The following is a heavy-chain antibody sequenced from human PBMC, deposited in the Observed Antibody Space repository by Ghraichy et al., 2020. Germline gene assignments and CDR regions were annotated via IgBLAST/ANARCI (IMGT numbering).Heavy chain of an antibody. CDR3: ARITGYSSGWYREVDY. V-gene: IGHV4-31*03. CDR2: IYYSGST. Sequence: SQTLSLTCTVSGGSISSGGYYWSWIRQHPGKGLEWIGYIYYSGSTYYNPSLKSRVTISVDTSKNQFSLKLSSVTAADTAVYYCARITGYSSGWYREVDYWGQGTLVTVSS. D-gene: IGHD6-19*01. J-gene: IGHJ4*02. CDR1: GGSISSGGYY.